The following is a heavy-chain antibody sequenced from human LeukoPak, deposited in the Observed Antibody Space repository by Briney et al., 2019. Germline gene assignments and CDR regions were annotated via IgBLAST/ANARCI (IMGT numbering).Heavy chain of an antibody. V-gene: IGHV3-11*01. Sequence: PGGSLRLSCAASGFTFSDYYMSWIRQAPGKGLGWVSYISSSGSTIYYADSVKGRFTISRDNAKNSLYLQMNSLRAEDTAVYYCARELLRYEGATPGYWGQGTLVTVSS. CDR1: GFTFSDYY. CDR3: ARELLRYEGATPGY. J-gene: IGHJ4*02. D-gene: IGHD1-26*01. CDR2: ISSSGSTI.